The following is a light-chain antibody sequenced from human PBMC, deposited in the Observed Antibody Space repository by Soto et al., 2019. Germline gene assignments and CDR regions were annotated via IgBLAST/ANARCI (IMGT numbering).Light chain of an antibody. CDR2: GAS. J-gene: IGKJ3*01. CDR1: QSVSISY. CDR3: QQDYNPIFT. Sequence: PGERVTLSCRASQSVSISYLTWYQRKPGQAPRLLIYGASTRATSIPARFSGSGSGTDFTLTISSLQPEDFAVYYCQQDYNPIFTFGPGTKVDIK. V-gene: IGKV3D-7*01.